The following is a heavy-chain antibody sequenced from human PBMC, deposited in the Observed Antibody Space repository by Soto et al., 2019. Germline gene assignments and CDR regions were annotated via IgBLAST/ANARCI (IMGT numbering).Heavy chain of an antibody. J-gene: IGHJ4*02. CDR1: GFTFSSYS. CDR3: ARGRIAAAGTVGY. Sequence: EVQLVESGGGLVKPGGSLRLSCAASGFTFSSYSMNWVRQAPGKGLEWVSSISSSSSYIYYADSVKGRFTISRDDAKNALYLQMSSLRAEDTAVYYCARGRIAAAGTVGYWGQGTLVTVSS. CDR2: ISSSSSYI. D-gene: IGHD6-13*01. V-gene: IGHV3-21*01.